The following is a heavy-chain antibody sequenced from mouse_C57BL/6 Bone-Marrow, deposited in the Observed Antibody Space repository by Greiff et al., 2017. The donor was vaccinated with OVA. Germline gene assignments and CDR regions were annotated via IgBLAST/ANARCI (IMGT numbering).Heavy chain of an antibody. Sequence: SQSLSLTCSVTGYSITSGYYWNWIRQFPGNKLEWMGYISYDGSNNYNPSLKNRISITRDTSKNQFFLKLNSVTTEDTATYYCAREGEFITTVSATGYFDVWGTGTTVTVSS. CDR2: ISYDGSN. D-gene: IGHD1-1*01. CDR3: AREGEFITTVSATGYFDV. CDR1: GYSITSGYY. J-gene: IGHJ1*03. V-gene: IGHV3-6*01.